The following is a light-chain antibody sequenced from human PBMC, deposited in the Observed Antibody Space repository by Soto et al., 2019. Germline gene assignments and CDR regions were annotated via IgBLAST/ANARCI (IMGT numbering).Light chain of an antibody. Sequence: QSVLTQSSSASASLGSSVKLTCTLSSGHSSYIIAWHQQQPGKAPRYLMKLEGSGTYNKGSGVPDRFSGSCSGADRYLTISNLQFEDEADYYCETWDSNSWVFGGGTKLTVL. CDR2: LEGSGTY. J-gene: IGLJ3*02. V-gene: IGLV4-60*02. CDR1: SGHSSYI. CDR3: ETWDSNSWV.